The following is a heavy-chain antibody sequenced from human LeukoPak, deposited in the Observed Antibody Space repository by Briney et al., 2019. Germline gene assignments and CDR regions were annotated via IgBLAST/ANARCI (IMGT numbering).Heavy chain of an antibody. CDR1: GGSISSYY. CDR3: AGEGSGWPIDY. Sequence: SETLSLTYTVSGGSISSYYWSWIRQPPGKGLDWIGYIYYSGSTNYNPSLHSRVTIQVDTSKHQFSLNLSSVTAAAPAVCDCAGEGSGWPIDYWGQRTLVSVSS. J-gene: IGHJ4*02. D-gene: IGHD6-19*01. V-gene: IGHV4-59*01. CDR2: IYYSGST.